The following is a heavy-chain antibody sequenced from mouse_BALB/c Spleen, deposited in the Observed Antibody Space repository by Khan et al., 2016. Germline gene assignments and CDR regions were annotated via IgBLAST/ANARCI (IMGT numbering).Heavy chain of an antibody. V-gene: IGHV1-80*01. CDR3: ATWLPAGFGY. Sequence: QVQLQQPGAELVRPGSSVKISCKASGYAFSSYWLNWVKQRPGQGLEWIGQIYPGDGDTNYNGKFKGKATLTADTSSSTAYMQLSSLTSEDSAVYFCATWLPAGFGYWGQGTLVTVSA. J-gene: IGHJ3*01. CDR2: IYPGDGDT. CDR1: GYAFSSYW. D-gene: IGHD2-2*01.